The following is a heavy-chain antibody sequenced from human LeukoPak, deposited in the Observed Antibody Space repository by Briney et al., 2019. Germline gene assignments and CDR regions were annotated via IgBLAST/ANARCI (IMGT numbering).Heavy chain of an antibody. CDR3: AKVMEDSAGYYGNYYYYGMDV. V-gene: IGHV3-30*18. CDR1: GITFSSYD. D-gene: IGHD3-22*01. CDR2: ISHDGNDR. Sequence: PGGSLRLSCAASGITFSSYDMHWVRQAPGKGLEWVAVISHDGNDRYYADSVKGRFTVSRDHSKSTLYLQMNSLRAEDTAVYYCAKVMEDSAGYYGNYYYYGMDVWGQGTTVTVSS. J-gene: IGHJ6*02.